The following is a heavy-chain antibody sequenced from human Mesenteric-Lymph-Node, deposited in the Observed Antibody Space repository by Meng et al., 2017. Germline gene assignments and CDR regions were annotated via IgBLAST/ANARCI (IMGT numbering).Heavy chain of an antibody. CDR3: ARGYYSTGWWDAFDI. V-gene: IGHV3-23*01. CDR1: GFTFSSYA. J-gene: IGHJ3*02. Sequence: GESLKISCAASGFTFSSYAMSWVRQAPGKGLEWVSAISGSGGSTYYADSVKGRFTISRDNSKNSLSLQMNSLRAEDTAVYYCARGYYSTGWWDAFDIWGQGTMVTVSS. CDR2: ISGSGGST. D-gene: IGHD3-22*01.